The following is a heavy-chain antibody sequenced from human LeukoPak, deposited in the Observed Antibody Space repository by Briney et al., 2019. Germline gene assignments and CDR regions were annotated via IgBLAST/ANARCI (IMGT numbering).Heavy chain of an antibody. CDR1: GGSVSSGSYY. CDR2: IYYSGST. Sequence: SETLSLTCTVSGGSVSSGSYYWSWIRQPPGKGLEWIGYIYYSGSTYYNPSLKSRVTISVDTSKNQFSLKLSSVTAADTAVYYCARVYYDSSAYNFDYWGQGTLVTVSS. CDR3: ARVYYDSSAYNFDY. V-gene: IGHV4-61*01. J-gene: IGHJ4*02. D-gene: IGHD3-22*01.